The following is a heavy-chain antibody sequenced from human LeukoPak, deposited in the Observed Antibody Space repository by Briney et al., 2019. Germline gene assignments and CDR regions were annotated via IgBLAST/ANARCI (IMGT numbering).Heavy chain of an antibody. CDR2: INPNSGCT. CDR3: AKDLNEASYFYDGSGYYGWFDP. CDR1: GYTFTGYY. V-gene: IGHV1-2*02. J-gene: IGHJ5*02. D-gene: IGHD3-22*01. Sequence: ASVKVSCKASGYTFTGYYIHWLRQAPGQGLEWMGWINPNSGCTKYAQKFEGRVTTTRDTSISTAYMELRSLRSDDTAVYYCAKDLNEASYFYDGSGYYGWFDPWGQGTLVTVSS.